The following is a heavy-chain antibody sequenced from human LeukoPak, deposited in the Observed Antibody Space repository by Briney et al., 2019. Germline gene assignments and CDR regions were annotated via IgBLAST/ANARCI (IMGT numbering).Heavy chain of an antibody. CDR2: INPNSGGT. Sequence: ASVKVSCKASGYTFTGYYMHWVRQAPGQGLEWMGRINPNSGGTNYAQKFQGRVTMTRDTSISTAYMELSRLRSDDTAVYYCARGSREWSLSTFDYWGQGTLVTVSS. D-gene: IGHD3-3*01. CDR1: GYTFTGYY. J-gene: IGHJ4*02. CDR3: ARGSREWSLSTFDY. V-gene: IGHV1-2*06.